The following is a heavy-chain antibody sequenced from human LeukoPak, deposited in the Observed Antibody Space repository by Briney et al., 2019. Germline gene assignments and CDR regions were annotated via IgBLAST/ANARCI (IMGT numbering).Heavy chain of an antibody. CDR3: AKDHCSGGSCYPFDY. J-gene: IGHJ4*02. V-gene: IGHV3-74*01. Sequence: GGSLRLSCAASGFTFSSYWMHWVRQAPGKGLVWVSHINNDGSSTSYADSVKGRFTISRDNAKNTLYLQMSSLRAEDTAVYFCAKDHCSGGSCYPFDYWGQGTLVTVSS. CDR1: GFTFSSYW. D-gene: IGHD2-15*01. CDR2: INNDGSST.